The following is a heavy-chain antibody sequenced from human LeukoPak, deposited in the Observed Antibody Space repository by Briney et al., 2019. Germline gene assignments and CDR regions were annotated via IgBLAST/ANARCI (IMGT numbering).Heavy chain of an antibody. CDR3: ARGSYTGTGYGMDV. Sequence: VKPSATLSLTCAVSGGSISSYYWSWIRQPPGKGLEWIGYIYYSGSTNYNPSLKSPVTISVDTSNNHFSLKLSSVTAADTAVYYCARGSYTGTGYGMDVWGQGTTVSVSS. J-gene: IGHJ6*02. CDR1: GGSISSYY. CDR2: IYYSGST. D-gene: IGHD1-26*01. V-gene: IGHV4-59*07.